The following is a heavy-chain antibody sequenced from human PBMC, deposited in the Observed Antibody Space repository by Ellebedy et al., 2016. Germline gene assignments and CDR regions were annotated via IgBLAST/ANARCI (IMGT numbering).Heavy chain of an antibody. J-gene: IGHJ6*02. Sequence: ASVKVSXXASGYTFTSYYMHWVRQAPGQGLEWMGIINPSGGSTSYAQKFQGRVTMTTDTSTSTAYMELRSLRSEDTAVYYCAGGSSMVRGSYYYGMDVWGQGTTVTVSS. D-gene: IGHD3-10*01. V-gene: IGHV1-46*01. CDR3: AGGSSMVRGSYYYGMDV. CDR1: GYTFTSYY. CDR2: INPSGGST.